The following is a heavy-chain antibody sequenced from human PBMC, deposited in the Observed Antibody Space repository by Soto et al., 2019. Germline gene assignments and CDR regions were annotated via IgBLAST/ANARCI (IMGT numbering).Heavy chain of an antibody. D-gene: IGHD6-19*01. CDR2: ISGSGGST. J-gene: IGHJ4*02. Sequence: EVQLLESGGGLVQPGGSLRLSCAASGFTFSSYAMSWVRQAPGKGLEWVSAISGSGGSTYYADSVKGRFTISRDNSKNTLYLQMNSLRAEDTAVYYWAREIAVAGCIDYWGQGTLVTVSS. CDR1: GFTFSSYA. V-gene: IGHV3-23*01. CDR3: AREIAVAGCIDY.